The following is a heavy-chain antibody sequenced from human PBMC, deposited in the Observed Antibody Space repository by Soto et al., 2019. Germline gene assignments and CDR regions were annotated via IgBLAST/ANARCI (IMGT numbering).Heavy chain of an antibody. CDR2: IGTAGDT. D-gene: IGHD6-6*01. Sequence: LWGSLRLSCASSGFTFSSYDMHWVRQATGKGLEWVSAIGTAGDTYYPGSVKGRFTISRENAKNSLYLQMNSLRAGDTAVYYCARGGQLVPYYYGMDVWGQGTTVTVSS. J-gene: IGHJ6*02. V-gene: IGHV3-13*01. CDR3: ARGGQLVPYYYGMDV. CDR1: GFTFSSYD.